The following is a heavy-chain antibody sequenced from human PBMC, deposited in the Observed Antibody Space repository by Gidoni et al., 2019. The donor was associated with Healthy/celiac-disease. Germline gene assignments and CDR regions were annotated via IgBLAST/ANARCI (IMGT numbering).Heavy chain of an antibody. CDR3: ARGGDSRSRIHFDY. Sequence: EVQLFESGGGLVLPGGSLRLSCPASGFTFSSSAMSWVRQAPGKGLEWVSAISGSGGSKYYADAVKGRFTISRDNSKNTLYLQMNSRRAEDTAVYYCARGGDSRSRIHFDYWGQGTLVTVSS. CDR1: GFTFSSSA. J-gene: IGHJ4*02. V-gene: IGHV3-23*01. D-gene: IGHD6-13*01. CDR2: ISGSGGSK.